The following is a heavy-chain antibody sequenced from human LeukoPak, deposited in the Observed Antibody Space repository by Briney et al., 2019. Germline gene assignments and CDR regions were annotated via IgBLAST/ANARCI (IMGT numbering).Heavy chain of an antibody. V-gene: IGHV3-9*01. D-gene: IGHD3-16*02. Sequence: GGSLRLSCAASGFTFSSYWMHWVRQAPGKGLEWVAGVFWNGVDKGYADSVKGRFTIFRDNAKNSMYLQMNSLRIEDTALYYCSKDISAGGLDVWGPGTPVTVSS. CDR2: VFWNGVDK. J-gene: IGHJ6*02. CDR1: GFTFSSYW. CDR3: SKDISAGGLDV.